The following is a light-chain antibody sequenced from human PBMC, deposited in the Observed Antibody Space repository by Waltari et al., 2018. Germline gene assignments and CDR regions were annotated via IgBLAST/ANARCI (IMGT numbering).Light chain of an antibody. CDR3: AAWIDSLNGVA. Sequence: QSVLTQPPSASGAPGQRVTISCSGGSANIGSKTINWYQHLPGTAPKLLIYGDDQRPAGVPDRVSASKSGNSGSLAIGGLRSEDEGDDYCAAWIDSLNGVAFGGGTKLTVL. CDR2: GDD. J-gene: IGLJ2*01. CDR1: SANIGSKT. V-gene: IGLV1-44*01.